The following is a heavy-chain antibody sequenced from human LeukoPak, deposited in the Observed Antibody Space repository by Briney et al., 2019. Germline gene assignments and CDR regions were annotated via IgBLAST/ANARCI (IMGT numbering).Heavy chain of an antibody. CDR1: GYTFATSW. Sequence: LGESLKISCKGSGYTFATSWIGWVRQMPGKGLEWMGIIYPGDSDTSYSPSFQGQVTISADKSINTAYLQWNSLKASDTAMYYCARRSSGWYQDFWGQGTLVTVSS. J-gene: IGHJ4*02. V-gene: IGHV5-51*01. CDR2: IYPGDSDT. CDR3: ARRSSGWYQDF. D-gene: IGHD6-19*01.